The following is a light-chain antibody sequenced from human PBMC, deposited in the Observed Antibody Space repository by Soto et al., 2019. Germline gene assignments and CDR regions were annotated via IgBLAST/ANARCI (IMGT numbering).Light chain of an antibody. J-gene: IGKJ4*01. CDR3: QQYGTSPLT. V-gene: IGKV3-20*01. CDR2: GVS. Sequence: EIVLTQSPATLSSSPGERATLSCRARQSVTSNYLAWYQQKPGQAPRLLIYGVSSRATGIPDRFSGSGSGTDFTLTISRVEPEDFAVYFCQQYGTSPLTLGGGTKVDIK. CDR1: QSVTSNY.